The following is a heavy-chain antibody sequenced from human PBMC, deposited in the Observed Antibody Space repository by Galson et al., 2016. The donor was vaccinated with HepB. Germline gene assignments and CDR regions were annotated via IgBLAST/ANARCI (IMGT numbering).Heavy chain of an antibody. J-gene: IGHJ4*02. CDR3: ARVITFYDLMDC. CDR2: ISDDGGKT. V-gene: IGHV3-7*03. Sequence: SLRLSCAASGFSIRKYWMQWVRLVPGKGLEWVASISDDGGKTYHVDSVKGRFTISRDTAKNSLYLQMNSLGAGDTAVYFCARVITFYDLMDCWDQGAVVTVSS. CDR1: GFSIRKYW. D-gene: IGHD3-3*01.